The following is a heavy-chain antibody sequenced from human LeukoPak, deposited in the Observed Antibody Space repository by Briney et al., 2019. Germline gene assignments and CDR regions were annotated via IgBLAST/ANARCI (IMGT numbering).Heavy chain of an antibody. CDR3: AKAERYYYDSSGYT. CDR2: ISGSGGST. V-gene: IGHV3-23*01. D-gene: IGHD3-22*01. CDR1: GFTFSSYA. J-gene: IGHJ5*02. Sequence: GGSLRLSCAASGFTFSSYAMSWVRQAPGKGLEWVSAISGSGGSTYYAGSVKGRFTISRDNSKNTLYLQMNSLRAEDTAVYYCAKAERYYYDSSGYTWGQGTLVTVSS.